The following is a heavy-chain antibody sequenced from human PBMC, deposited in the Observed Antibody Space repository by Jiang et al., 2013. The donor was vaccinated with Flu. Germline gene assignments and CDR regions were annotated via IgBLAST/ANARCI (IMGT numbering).Heavy chain of an antibody. D-gene: IGHD2-2*02. CDR2: IYPGDSDT. CDR3: ARLGGGTGYCSSTSCYSHFDY. V-gene: IGHV5-51*01. CDR1: GYSFTSYW. J-gene: IGHJ4*02. Sequence: GAEVKKPGESLKISCKGSGYSFTSYWIGWVRQMPGKGLEWMGIIYPGDSDTRYSPSFQGQVTISADKSISTAYLQWSSLKASDTAMYYCARLGGGTGYCSSTSCYSHFDYWGQGTLVTVSS.